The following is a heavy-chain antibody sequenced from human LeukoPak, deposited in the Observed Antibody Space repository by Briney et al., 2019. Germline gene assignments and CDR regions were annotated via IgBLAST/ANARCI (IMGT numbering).Heavy chain of an antibody. V-gene: IGHV3-30-3*01. CDR1: GFTFSSYA. Sequence: GGSLRLSCAASGFTFSSYAMHWVRQAPGKGLEWVAVISYDGSNKYYADSVKGRFTISRDNSKNTLYPQMNSLRAEDTAVYYCARAQKALVGANDYWGQGTLVTVSS. D-gene: IGHD1-26*01. CDR2: ISYDGSNK. CDR3: ARAQKALVGANDY. J-gene: IGHJ4*02.